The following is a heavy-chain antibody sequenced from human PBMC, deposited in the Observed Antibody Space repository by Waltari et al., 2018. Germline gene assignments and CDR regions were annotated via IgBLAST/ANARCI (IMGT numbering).Heavy chain of an antibody. CDR3: ARGFGSATTSRFDP. J-gene: IGHJ5*02. CDR1: GGSISSSSYY. CDR2: MDYSGRT. Sequence: QLQLQESGPGLVKPPETLSLPCTVSGGSISSSSYYWGWIRQPPEKGLEWVASMDYSGRTYYNPSLKSRVTISVDTSKNQFSLEVRSVTAAETAVYYCARGFGSATTSRFDPWGQGIVVTVSS. D-gene: IGHD5-12*01. V-gene: IGHV4-39*07.